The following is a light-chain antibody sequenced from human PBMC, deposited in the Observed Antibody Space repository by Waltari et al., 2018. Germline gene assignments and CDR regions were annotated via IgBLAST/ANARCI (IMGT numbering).Light chain of an antibody. CDR1: QSLFYNYNNKTY. V-gene: IGKV4-1*01. Sequence: DIVMTQSPDSLAVSLGERATINCKSSQSLFYNYNNKTYLAWYQQRPGQPPKLLFYWASIRESGVPDRFSGSGSGTDFTLAISSLQAEDVAVYYCQQYYSTPHTFGQGSNVEIK. CDR2: WAS. CDR3: QQYYSTPHT. J-gene: IGKJ2*01.